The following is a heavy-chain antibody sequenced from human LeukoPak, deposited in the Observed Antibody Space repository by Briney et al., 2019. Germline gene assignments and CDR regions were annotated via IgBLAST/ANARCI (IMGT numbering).Heavy chain of an antibody. J-gene: IGHJ4*02. CDR3: ARGGWQWQDY. D-gene: IGHD6-19*01. Sequence: GASVKISCKASGYSLSGYAMTWVRQAPGQGLEWMGRINTNTGIPTYAQAFTGRFVFSLDTSVSTAYLQISSLKADDTAFYYCARGGWQWQDYWGQGTLVTVSS. V-gene: IGHV7-4-1*02. CDR1: GYSLSGYA. CDR2: INTNTGIP.